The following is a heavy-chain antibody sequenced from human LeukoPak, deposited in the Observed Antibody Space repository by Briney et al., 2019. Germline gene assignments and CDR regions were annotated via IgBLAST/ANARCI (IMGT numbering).Heavy chain of an antibody. CDR2: ISGSGSTI. V-gene: IGHV3-48*03. J-gene: IGHJ4*02. CDR3: ARRPVTNYGDS. CDR1: GFTFRGYE. Sequence: PGGSLRLSCAASGFTFRGYEMNWVRQAPGKGLEWISYISGSGSTIKYVDSVKGPFTISRDHAKNSLDLQMNSLRAEDTAVYYCARRPVTNYGDSWGQGNRVTVST. D-gene: IGHD4-17*01.